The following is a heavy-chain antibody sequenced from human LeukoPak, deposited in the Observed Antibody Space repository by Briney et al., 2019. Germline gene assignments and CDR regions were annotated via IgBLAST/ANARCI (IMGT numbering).Heavy chain of an antibody. J-gene: IGHJ4*02. CDR2: ISTSGGSI. D-gene: IGHD6-19*01. V-gene: IGHV3-48*03. Sequence: PGGSLRLSCAASGFTFSSYEMNWVRQAPGKWLEWVSYISTSGGSIYYADSVKGRFTISRDNAKNSLYLQMNSLGAEDTAVYYCARDPHTIAVTGTEPFVYWGQGTLVTVSS. CDR3: ARDPHTIAVTGTEPFVY. CDR1: GFTFSSYE.